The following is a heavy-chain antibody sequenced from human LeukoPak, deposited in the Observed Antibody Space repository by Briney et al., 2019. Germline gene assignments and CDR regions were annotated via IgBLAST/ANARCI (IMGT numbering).Heavy chain of an antibody. CDR1: GFTFSSYA. Sequence: GRSLRLSCAASGFTFSSYAMHWVRQAPGKGLEWVAVISYDGSNKYYADSVKGRFTISRDNSKNTLYLQMNSLRAEDTAVYYCAREVNNWNYALLDYWGQRTLVTVSS. D-gene: IGHD1-7*01. CDR2: ISYDGSNK. J-gene: IGHJ4*02. V-gene: IGHV3-30-3*01. CDR3: AREVNNWNYALLDY.